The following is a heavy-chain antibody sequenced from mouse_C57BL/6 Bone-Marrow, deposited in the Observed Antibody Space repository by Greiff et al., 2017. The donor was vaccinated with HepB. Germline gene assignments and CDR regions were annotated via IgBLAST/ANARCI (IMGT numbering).Heavy chain of an antibody. CDR2: IDPETGGT. V-gene: IGHV1-15*01. D-gene: IGHD1-1*01. CDR3: TRSYYYGSSFHY. Sequence: QVQLQQSGAELVRPGASVTLSCKASGYTFTDYEMHWVKPTPVHGLEWIGAIDPETGGTAYNQKFKGKAILTADKSSSTAYMELRSLTSEDSAVYYCTRSYYYGSSFHYWGQGTTLTVSS. CDR1: GYTFTDYE. J-gene: IGHJ2*01.